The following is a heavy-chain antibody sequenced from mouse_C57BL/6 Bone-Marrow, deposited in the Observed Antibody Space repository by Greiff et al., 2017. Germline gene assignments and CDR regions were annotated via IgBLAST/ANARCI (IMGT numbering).Heavy chain of an antibody. CDR2: IDPANGNT. Sequence: VQLQQSVAELVRPGASVKLSCTASGFNIKNIYMHWVKQRPEQGLEWIGRIDPANGNTKYAPKFPGKAPITADTSSNTAYLQLSSLTSEDTAIYYCASMGGSSGYWGQGTTLPVSS. D-gene: IGHD1-1*01. CDR1: GFNIKNIY. CDR3: ASMGGSSGY. J-gene: IGHJ2*01. V-gene: IGHV14-3*01.